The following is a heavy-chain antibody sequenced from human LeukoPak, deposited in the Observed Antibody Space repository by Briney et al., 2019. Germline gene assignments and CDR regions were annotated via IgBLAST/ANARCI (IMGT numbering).Heavy chain of an antibody. CDR3: ARVGDYYDSEGLDY. V-gene: IGHV3-53*01. Sequence: GGSLRLSCAASGFTVSSNYMSWVRQAPGKGLEWVSVIYSGGSTYYADSVKGRFAISRDNSKNTLYLQMNSLRAEDRAVYYCARVGDYYDSEGLDYWGQGTLVTVSS. CDR1: GFTVSSNY. J-gene: IGHJ4*02. D-gene: IGHD3-22*01. CDR2: IYSGGST.